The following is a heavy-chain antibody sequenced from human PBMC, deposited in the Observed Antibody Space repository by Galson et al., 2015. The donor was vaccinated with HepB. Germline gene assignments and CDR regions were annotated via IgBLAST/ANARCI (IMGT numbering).Heavy chain of an antibody. CDR3: ARARYSTSPPDY. Sequence: SCKASGYTFTNYGITWVRQAPGQGLEWMGWISGYNVNTNYAQKFQDRVIVTTDTSTSTAYMELRSLRSDDTAVYYCARARYSTSPPDYWGQGTLVTVSS. V-gene: IGHV1-18*01. D-gene: IGHD1-26*01. CDR1: GYTFTNYG. CDR2: ISGYNVNT. J-gene: IGHJ4*02.